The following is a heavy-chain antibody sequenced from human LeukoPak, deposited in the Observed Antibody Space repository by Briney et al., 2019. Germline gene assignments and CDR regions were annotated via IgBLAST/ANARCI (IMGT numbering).Heavy chain of an antibody. V-gene: IGHV1-8*01. CDR3: ARGSVVVPAANLWVDYYYMDV. CDR1: GYTFTSYD. J-gene: IGHJ6*03. CDR2: MNPNSGNT. Sequence: GASVKVSCKASGYTFTSYDINWVRQATGQGLEWMGWMNPNSGNTGYAQKFQGRVTMTRNTSISTAYMELSSLRSEDTAVYYCARGSVVVPAANLWVDYYYMDVWGKGTTVTVSS. D-gene: IGHD2-2*01.